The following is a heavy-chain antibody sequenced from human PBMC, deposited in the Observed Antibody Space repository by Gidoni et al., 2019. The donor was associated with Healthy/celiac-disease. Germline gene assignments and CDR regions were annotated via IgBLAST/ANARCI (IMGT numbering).Heavy chain of an antibody. CDR3: ARNTYYYGSGSYDAFDI. Sequence: EVQLVQSGAEVKKPGASLKISCKGSGYSFTSYWLGWVRQMPGKGLEWMGIIYPGDSDTRYSPSFQGQVTISADKSISTAYLQWSSLKASDTAMYYCARNTYYYGSGSYDAFDIWGQGTMVTVSS. CDR2: IYPGDSDT. J-gene: IGHJ3*02. CDR1: GYSFTSYW. V-gene: IGHV5-51*01. D-gene: IGHD3-10*01.